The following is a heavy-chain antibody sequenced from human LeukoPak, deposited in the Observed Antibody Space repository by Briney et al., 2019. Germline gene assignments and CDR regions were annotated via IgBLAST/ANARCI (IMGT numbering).Heavy chain of an antibody. CDR2: IDPHSGGT. CDR1: GYSFTDYY. CDR3: AREYYDSSGRKHAFDI. D-gene: IGHD3-22*01. J-gene: IGHJ3*02. V-gene: IGHV1-2*02. Sequence: GASVKVSGKASGYSFTDYYMHWVRQAPGQGLEWMGWIDPHSGGTNYAQKFQGRVTMTRDTSISTAYMELSRLRSDDTAVYYCAREYYDSSGRKHAFDIWGQGTMVTVSS.